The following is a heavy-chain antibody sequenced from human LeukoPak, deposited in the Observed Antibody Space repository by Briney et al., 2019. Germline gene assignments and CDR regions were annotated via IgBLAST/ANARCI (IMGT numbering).Heavy chain of an antibody. V-gene: IGHV3-74*01. CDR1: GFTFSSYW. Sequence: GGSLRLSCAASGFTFSSYWMHWVRQAPGKGLVWVSRINSDGSGTSYADSVKGRFTISRDNAKNTLYLQMNSLRAEDTAVYYCAREPYSSGWYWFDPWGQGTLVTVSS. J-gene: IGHJ5*02. D-gene: IGHD6-19*01. CDR3: AREPYSSGWYWFDP. CDR2: INSDGSGT.